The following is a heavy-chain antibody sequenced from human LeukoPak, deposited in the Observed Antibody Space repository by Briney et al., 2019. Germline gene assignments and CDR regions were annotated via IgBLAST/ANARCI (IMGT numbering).Heavy chain of an antibody. CDR3: ARSPSGSFDS. Sequence: GESLKISCKASGYSFIDYWIGWVRQTPAKGLEWMAIIYPGDSDSRYTYSPSFQGQVTISAYKSISTPYLQWRSLKASDTALYYCARSPSGSFDSWGQGTPVTVSS. D-gene: IGHD3-10*01. CDR1: GYSFIDYW. CDR2: IYPGDSDS. J-gene: IGHJ4*02. V-gene: IGHV5-51*01.